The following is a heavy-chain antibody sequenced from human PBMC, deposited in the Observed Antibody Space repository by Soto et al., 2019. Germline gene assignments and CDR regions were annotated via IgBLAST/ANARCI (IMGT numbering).Heavy chain of an antibody. V-gene: IGHV4-31*03. CDR1: GGSISSGGYY. CDR2: IYYSGST. J-gene: IGHJ2*01. Sequence: QVQLQESGPGLVKPSQTLSLTCTVSGGSISSGGYYWSWIRQHPGKGLEWIGYIYYSGSTYYNPSLKCRVTISVDTSKNQFSRKLSSVTAADTAVYYCARKYYDILTGPSYWYFDLWGRGTLVTVSS. D-gene: IGHD3-9*01. CDR3: ARKYYDILTGPSYWYFDL.